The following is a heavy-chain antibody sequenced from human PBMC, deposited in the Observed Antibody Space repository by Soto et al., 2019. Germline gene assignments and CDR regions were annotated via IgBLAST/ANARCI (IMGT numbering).Heavy chain of an antibody. CDR1: GFTVSSNY. V-gene: IGHV3-53*04. D-gene: IGHD3-3*01. Sequence: EVQLVESGGGLVQPGGSLRLSCAASGFTVSSNYMSWVRQAPGKGLEWVSVIYSGGSTYYADSVKGRFTISRHNSKHTLYLQMNSLRAEDTAVYYCARVRRGTYYDFWSGPIDYWGQGTLVTVSS. J-gene: IGHJ4*02. CDR2: IYSGGST. CDR3: ARVRRGTYYDFWSGPIDY.